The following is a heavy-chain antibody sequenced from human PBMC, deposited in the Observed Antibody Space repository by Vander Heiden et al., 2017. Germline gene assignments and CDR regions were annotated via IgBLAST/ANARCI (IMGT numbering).Heavy chain of an antibody. CDR1: GVTLSAYG. V-gene: IGHV3-30*18. D-gene: IGHD3-3*01. CDR2: ISKDGSKT. J-gene: IGHJ6*02. Sequence: QVQLVESGGGVVQPGTSRRLSCAASGVTLSAYGFHGVGQAPGKGLVWMSRISKDGSKTYYEDSVKGRFVISRDNSKSTVFLQMNSLRVEDTAVYYCAKTYYYDFWTGSYGMDVWGQGTAVTVSS. CDR3: AKTYYYDFWTGSYGMDV.